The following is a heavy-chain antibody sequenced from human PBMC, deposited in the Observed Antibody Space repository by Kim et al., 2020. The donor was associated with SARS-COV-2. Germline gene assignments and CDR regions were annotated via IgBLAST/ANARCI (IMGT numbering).Heavy chain of an antibody. Sequence: SETLSLICAVYGGSFSGYYWSWIRQPPGKGLEWIGEINHSGSTNYNPSLKSRVTISVDTSKNQFSLKLSSVTAADTAVYYCARAKNPYSSGHPAGYWGQGALVTVSS. CDR2: INHSGST. J-gene: IGHJ4*02. CDR1: GGSFSGYY. D-gene: IGHD6-25*01. V-gene: IGHV4-34*01. CDR3: ARAKNPYSSGHPAGY.